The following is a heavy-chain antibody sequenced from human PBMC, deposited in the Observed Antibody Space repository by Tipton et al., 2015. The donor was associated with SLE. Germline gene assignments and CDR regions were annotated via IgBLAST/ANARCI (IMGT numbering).Heavy chain of an antibody. Sequence: SLRLSCAASGMTFSDYEMNWVRQAPGKGLEWVSSISSSSSYIYYADSVKGRFTISRDNAKNSLYLQMNSLRAEDTAVYYCARVYRSSWYEGDYFDYWGQGTLVTVSS. D-gene: IGHD6-13*01. CDR3: ARVYRSSWYEGDYFDY. J-gene: IGHJ4*02. CDR2: ISSSSSYI. CDR1: GMTFSDYE. V-gene: IGHV3-21*03.